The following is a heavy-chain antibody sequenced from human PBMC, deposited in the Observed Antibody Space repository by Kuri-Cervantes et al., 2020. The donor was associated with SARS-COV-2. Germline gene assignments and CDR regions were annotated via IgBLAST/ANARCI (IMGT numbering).Heavy chain of an antibody. J-gene: IGHJ4*02. CDR2: IYTSGST. V-gene: IGHV4-4*07. D-gene: IGHD3-22*01. CDR3: ARDPNYYDSSGYYYFDY. CDR1: GGSISSYY. Sequence: SETLSLTCTVSGGSISSYYWSWIRQPAGKGLEWIGRIYTSGSTNYNPSLKSRVTMSVDASKNQFSPKLSSVTAADTAVYYCARDPNYYDSSGYYYFDYWGQGTLVTVSS.